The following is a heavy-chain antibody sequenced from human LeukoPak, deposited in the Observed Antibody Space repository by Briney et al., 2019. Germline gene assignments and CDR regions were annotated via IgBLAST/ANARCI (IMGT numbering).Heavy chain of an antibody. CDR2: IKSKTDGGTT. CDR3: TTDMTRYNSGCYFDY. V-gene: IGHV3-15*01. Sequence: GGSLRLSCAASGFTFSNAWMSWVRQAPGKGLEWVGRIKSKTDGGTTDYAAPVKGRFTISRDDSKNTLYLQMNSLKTEDTAVYYCTTDMTRYNSGCYFDYWGQGTLVTVSS. D-gene: IGHD6-19*01. CDR1: GFTFSNAW. J-gene: IGHJ4*02.